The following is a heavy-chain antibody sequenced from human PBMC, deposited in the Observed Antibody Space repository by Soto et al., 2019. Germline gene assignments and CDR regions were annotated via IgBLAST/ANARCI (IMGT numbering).Heavy chain of an antibody. J-gene: IGHJ6*02. Sequence: ASVKVSCKVSGYTFTSYGISWVRQAPGQGLEWMGWISAYNGNTNYAQKLRGRVTMTTDTSTSTAYMELRSLRSDDTAVYYCAREGFWSGYSPYYYYGMDVWGQGTTVTVSS. CDR3: AREGFWSGYSPYYYYGMDV. CDR1: GYTFTSYG. V-gene: IGHV1-18*01. CDR2: ISAYNGNT. D-gene: IGHD3-3*01.